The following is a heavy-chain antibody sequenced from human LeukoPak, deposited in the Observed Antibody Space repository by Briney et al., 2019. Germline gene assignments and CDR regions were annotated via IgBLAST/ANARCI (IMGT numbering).Heavy chain of an antibody. J-gene: IGHJ2*01. CDR3: ARGTYTSCYLGERGGVWYFDL. Sequence: GASVKVSCKASGYTFTSYDINWVRQATGQGLEWMGWMNPNSGNTAYAQKFQGRVTITRNTSISTAYMDVSRLRLEDTAVYYCARGTYTSCYLGERGGVWYFDLWGRGTLVTVSS. CDR1: GYTFTSYD. V-gene: IGHV1-8*03. CDR2: MNPNSGNT. D-gene: IGHD2-2*01.